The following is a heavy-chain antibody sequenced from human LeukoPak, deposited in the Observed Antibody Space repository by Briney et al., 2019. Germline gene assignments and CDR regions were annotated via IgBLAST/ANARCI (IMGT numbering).Heavy chain of an antibody. Sequence: PGGSLRLSCVASGFIFSSYTMNWVRQAPGKGLEWVSSISSSSSYIYYADSMKGRFTISRDNAKNSLYLQMNSLRAEDTALYYCARDPKRWYTSDSTDYWGQGTLVTVSS. V-gene: IGHV3-21*01. D-gene: IGHD6-13*01. J-gene: IGHJ4*02. CDR3: ARDPKRWYTSDSTDY. CDR1: GFIFSSYT. CDR2: ISSSSSYI.